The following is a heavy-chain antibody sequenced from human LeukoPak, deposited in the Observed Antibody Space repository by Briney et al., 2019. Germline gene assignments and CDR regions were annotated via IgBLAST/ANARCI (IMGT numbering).Heavy chain of an antibody. CDR1: GFTVSNNY. D-gene: IGHD3-22*01. V-gene: IGHV3-66*01. J-gene: IGHJ1*01. CDR2: IYSGGST. Sequence: GGSLRLSCAASGFTVSNNYMSWVRQAPGKGLEWVSMIYSGGSTYYADSVKGRFTISRDNSKNTLYLQMNSLRAEDTAVYYCARSPYFDTSGYYFGGDQYWGQGTLVTVSS. CDR3: ARSPYFDTSGYYFGGDQY.